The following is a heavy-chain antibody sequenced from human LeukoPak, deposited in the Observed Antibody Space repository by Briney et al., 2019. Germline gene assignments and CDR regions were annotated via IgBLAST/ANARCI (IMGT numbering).Heavy chain of an antibody. CDR2: ISGSAGII. Sequence: GGSLRLSCAASGFTFSSYTMSWVRQAPGKGLEWVSAISGSAGIIYDADSVKGRFTISRDNSKNTLHLQMNSLRAEDTAVYYCAKDYYVPNYWGQGTLVTVSS. D-gene: IGHD3-22*01. CDR3: AKDYYVPNY. CDR1: GFTFSSYT. V-gene: IGHV3-23*01. J-gene: IGHJ4*02.